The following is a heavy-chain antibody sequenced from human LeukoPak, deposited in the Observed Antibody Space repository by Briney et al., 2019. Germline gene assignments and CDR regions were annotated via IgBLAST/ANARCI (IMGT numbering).Heavy chain of an antibody. CDR1: GYSFTSYW. CDR3: ARARYCSGGNCYAEY. V-gene: IGHV5-51*01. D-gene: IGHD2-15*01. CDR2: IYPGDSDT. Sequence: GESLKISCKGSGYSFTSYWIGWVRQMPGKGLEWMGIIYPGDSDTRYSPSFQGQVTISADKSISTAYLQWSSLKASDTAMYYCARARYCSGGNCYAEYWGQGTLVTVSS. J-gene: IGHJ4*02.